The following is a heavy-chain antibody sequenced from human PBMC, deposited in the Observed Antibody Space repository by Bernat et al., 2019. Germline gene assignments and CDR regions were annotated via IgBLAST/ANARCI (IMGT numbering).Heavy chain of an antibody. CDR3: ARDYYDSSGYYYFAY. J-gene: IGHJ4*02. V-gene: IGHV1-18*01. CDR2: ISAFNDNT. Sequence: QVQLVQSGAEVKKPGASVKVSCKASGYTFTSYGISWLRQAPGQGLEWMGWISAFNDNTNYAQKLQGRVTMTTDTSTSTAYMELRSLRSDDTAVYYCARDYYDSSGYYYFAYWGQGTLVTVSS. D-gene: IGHD3-22*01. CDR1: GYTFTSYG.